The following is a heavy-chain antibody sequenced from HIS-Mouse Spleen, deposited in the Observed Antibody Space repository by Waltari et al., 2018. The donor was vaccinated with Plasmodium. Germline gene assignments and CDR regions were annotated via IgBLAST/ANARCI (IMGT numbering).Heavy chain of an antibody. Sequence: QLQLQESGPGLVKPSETLSLTCTVSGGSISSSSYYWGWIRQPPGKGLEWIGSIYYSGSTYYNPSLKSRVTISVDTSKNQFSLKRSSVTAADTAVYYCARRGGSYYYFDYWGQGTLVTVSS. CDR1: GGSISSSSYY. V-gene: IGHV4-39*01. D-gene: IGHD1-26*01. CDR2: IYYSGST. J-gene: IGHJ4*02. CDR3: ARRGGSYYYFDY.